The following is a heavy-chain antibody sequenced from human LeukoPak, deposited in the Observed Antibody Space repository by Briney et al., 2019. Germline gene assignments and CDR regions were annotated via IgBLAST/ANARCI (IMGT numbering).Heavy chain of an antibody. V-gene: IGHV3-30*03. CDR3: ARDSYGSGVFAFDI. J-gene: IGHJ3*02. CDR2: ISYDGSNK. Sequence: PGGSLRLSCAASGISFSSHWMHWVRQAPGKGLEWVAVISYDGSNKYYADSVKGRFTISRDNSKNTLYLQMNSLRAEDTAVYYCARDSYGSGVFAFDIWGQGTMVTVSS. D-gene: IGHD3-10*01. CDR1: GISFSSHW.